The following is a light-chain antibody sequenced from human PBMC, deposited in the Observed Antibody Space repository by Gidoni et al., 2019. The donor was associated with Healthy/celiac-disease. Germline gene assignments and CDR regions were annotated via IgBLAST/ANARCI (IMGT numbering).Light chain of an antibody. V-gene: IGLV5-45*03. J-gene: IGLJ2*01. CDR3: MIWPSSASV. CDR2: YKSDSDQ. Sequence: QAVLTQPSSLSASPGASASLPCTLRSGINVGTYRIYCYQQKPGSPPQYPLRYKSDSDQQQGSGVPSRFSGSKDASANAGILLISGLQSEDEADYYCMIWPSSASVFGGGTKLTVL. CDR1: SGINVGTYR.